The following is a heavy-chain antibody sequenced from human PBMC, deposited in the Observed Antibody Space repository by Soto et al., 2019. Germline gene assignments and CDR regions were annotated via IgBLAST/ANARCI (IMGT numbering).Heavy chain of an antibody. D-gene: IGHD2-21*01. CDR1: GGSISNSTYY. Sequence: SETLSLTCNVSGGSISNSTYYWSWIRQPPGKGLEWIGFIHYSGSTNYDPSLKGRVTMSVDTSKNQFSLKLTSVNTADTAIYYCTRGGDPYKTGHWGQGTLVTVSS. V-gene: IGHV4-61*01. CDR2: IHYSGST. J-gene: IGHJ4*02. CDR3: TRGGDPYKTGH.